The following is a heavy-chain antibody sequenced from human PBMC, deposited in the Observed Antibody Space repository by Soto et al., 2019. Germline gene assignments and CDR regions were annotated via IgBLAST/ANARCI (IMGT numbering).Heavy chain of an antibody. CDR3: ARDHSSGYYDILTGPSPSWFDP. J-gene: IGHJ5*02. CDR1: GFTFSSYW. V-gene: IGHV3-7*05. Sequence: GGSLRLSCAASGFTFSSYWMSWVRQAPGKGLEWVANIKQDGSEKYYVDSVKGRFIISRDNAKNSLYLQMNSLRAEDTAVYYCARDHSSGYYDILTGPSPSWFDPWGQGTLVTVS. D-gene: IGHD3-9*01. CDR2: IKQDGSEK.